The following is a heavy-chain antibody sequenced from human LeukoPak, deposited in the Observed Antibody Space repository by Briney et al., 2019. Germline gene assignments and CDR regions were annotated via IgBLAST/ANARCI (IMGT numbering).Heavy chain of an antibody. V-gene: IGHV1-2*02. Sequence: ASVKVSCKASGYTFTGYYMHWVRQAPGQGLEWMGWINPNSGGTNYAQKFQGRATMTRDTSISTAYMELSRLRSDDTAVYYCARARSRGDSSGYYYYYYYMDVWGKGTTVTISS. D-gene: IGHD3-22*01. CDR2: INPNSGGT. CDR1: GYTFTGYY. CDR3: ARARSRGDSSGYYYYYYYMDV. J-gene: IGHJ6*03.